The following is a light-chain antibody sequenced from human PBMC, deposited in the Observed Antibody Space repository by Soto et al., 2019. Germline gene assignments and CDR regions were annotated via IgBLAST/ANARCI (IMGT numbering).Light chain of an antibody. V-gene: IGKV1-39*01. J-gene: IGKJ1*01. CDR2: AAS. CDR1: QSVTNF. CDR3: QQTYSTPQT. Sequence: INRPQLTSSLSPSVGNRLTVKRWASQSVTNFLNWYQQKPGKAPKLLIYAASSLQSGFPSRFSGSRSRTDFTLTISSLQPDDFATYYCQQTYSTPQTFGQGTKVDIK.